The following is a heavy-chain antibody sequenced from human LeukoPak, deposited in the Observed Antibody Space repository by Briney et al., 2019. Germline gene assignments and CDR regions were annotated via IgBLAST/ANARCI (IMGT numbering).Heavy chain of an antibody. V-gene: IGHV3-64D*06. J-gene: IGHJ4*02. CDR3: VKEGPGYYDSSGYFAYFDY. D-gene: IGHD3-22*01. CDR1: GFTFSSNS. CDR2: ISGNGGST. Sequence: GGSLRLSGSASGFTFSSNSMHWVRQAPGKGLEYVSAISGNGGSTYYADSVKGRFTISRDNSKNTLYLQMSSLRAEDTAVYYCVKEGPGYYDSSGYFAYFDYWGQGTLVTVSS.